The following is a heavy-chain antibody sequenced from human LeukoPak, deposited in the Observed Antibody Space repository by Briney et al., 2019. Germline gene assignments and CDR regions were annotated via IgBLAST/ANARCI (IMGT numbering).Heavy chain of an antibody. CDR3: ARGKRGIAAAGTGYYYGMDV. CDR2: INHSGST. Sequence: SETLSLTCAVYGGSFSGYYWSWIRQPPGKGLEWSGEINHSGSTNYNPSLKSRVTISVDTYKNQFSLKLSSVTAADTAVYYCARGKRGIAAAGTGYYYGMDVWGQGTTVTVSS. CDR1: GGSFSGYY. D-gene: IGHD6-13*01. V-gene: IGHV4-34*01. J-gene: IGHJ6*02.